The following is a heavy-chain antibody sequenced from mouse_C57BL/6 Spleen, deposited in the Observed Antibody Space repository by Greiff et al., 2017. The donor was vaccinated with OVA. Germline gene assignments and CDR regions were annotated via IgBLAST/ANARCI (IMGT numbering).Heavy chain of an antibody. D-gene: IGHD6-5*01. V-gene: IGHV1-82*01. CDR3: ARGAYGFAY. CDR2: IYPGDGDT. CDR1: GYAFSSSW. Sequence: VQLQQSGPELVKPGASVKISCKASGYAFSSSWMNWVKQRPGKGLEWIGRIYPGDGDTNYNGKFKGKATLTADKSSSTAYMQLSSLTSEDSAVYLCARGAYGFAYWGQGTLVTVSA. J-gene: IGHJ3*01.